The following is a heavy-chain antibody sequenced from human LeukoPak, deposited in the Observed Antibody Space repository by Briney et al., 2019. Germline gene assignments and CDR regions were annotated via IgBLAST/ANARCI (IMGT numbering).Heavy chain of an antibody. V-gene: IGHV4-34*01. CDR2: INHSGST. Sequence: SETLSLTCAVYGGSFSGYYWSWIRQPPGKGLEWIGEINHSGSTNYNPSLKSRVTISVDTSKNQFSLKVNSVTAADTAVYYCARAGGYGLIDYWGQGTMVTVSS. D-gene: IGHD5-18*01. CDR1: GGSFSGYY. CDR3: ARAGGYGLIDY. J-gene: IGHJ4*02.